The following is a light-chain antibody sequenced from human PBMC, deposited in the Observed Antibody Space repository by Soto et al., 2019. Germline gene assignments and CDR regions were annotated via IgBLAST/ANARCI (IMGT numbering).Light chain of an antibody. J-gene: IGLJ7*01. CDR3: QVWDSISDYAL. CDR2: FDG. V-gene: IGLV3-21*03. CDR1: DIGSKR. Sequence: SYELTQPPSVSVAPGKTATITCGGNDIGSKRVHWYQQKPGQAPVLVFYFDGDRPSGIPERFSGSNSGNTATLTISRVEAGDEADYHCQVWDSISDYALFGGGTQLTVL.